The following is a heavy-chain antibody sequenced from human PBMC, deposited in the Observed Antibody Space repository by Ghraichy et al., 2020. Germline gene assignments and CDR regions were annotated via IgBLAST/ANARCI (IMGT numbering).Heavy chain of an antibody. J-gene: IGHJ3*02. V-gene: IGHV1-69*04. Sequence: SVKVSCKASGGTFRSYVISWVRQAPGQGLEWMGRIIPSLGVANYARNFQGRVTITADKSTSTAYMELSSLRSDDTAVYYCARPSRSGYYYGEGVFDIWGQGTMVTVSS. D-gene: IGHD3-22*01. CDR2: IIPSLGVA. CDR1: GGTFRSYV. CDR3: ARPSRSGYYYGEGVFDI.